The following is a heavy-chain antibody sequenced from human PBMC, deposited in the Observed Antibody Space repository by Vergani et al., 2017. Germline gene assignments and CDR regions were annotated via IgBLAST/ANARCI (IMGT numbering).Heavy chain of an antibody. D-gene: IGHD1-26*01. CDR3: ARRQVSLLGSELPYWYFDL. V-gene: IGHV5-51*01. CDR1: GYSFTSYW. CDR2: IYPGDSDT. J-gene: IGHJ2*01. Sequence: EVQLVPSGAEVKKPGESLRLSCKGSGYSFTSYWIGWVRQLPXKGLELMGIIYPGDSDTRYSASFQGQVTISADKSISTACLQWSSLKASDTAMYYCARRQVSLLGSELPYWYFDLWGRGTLVTVSS.